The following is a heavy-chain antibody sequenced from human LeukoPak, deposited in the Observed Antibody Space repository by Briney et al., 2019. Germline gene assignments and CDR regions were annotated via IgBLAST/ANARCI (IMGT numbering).Heavy chain of an antibody. Sequence: GGSLRLSCATFGYAFSDYWMTWVRQVPGKGLEWVANINREGNEKYYVDSVKGRFTISRDNAKNSVDLQMDSLRVEDTAVYYCARVGTWELQRVFDFWGQGTLVTVSS. CDR2: INREGNEK. CDR1: GYAFSDYW. D-gene: IGHD1-26*01. V-gene: IGHV3-7*01. CDR3: ARVGTWELQRVFDF. J-gene: IGHJ4*02.